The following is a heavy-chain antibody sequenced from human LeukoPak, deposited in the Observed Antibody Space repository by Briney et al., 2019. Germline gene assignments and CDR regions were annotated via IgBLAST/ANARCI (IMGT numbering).Heavy chain of an antibody. CDR3: ARSHAGTFSIVLRFDP. J-gene: IGHJ5*02. V-gene: IGHV1-18*01. CDR1: GYTFTSYG. Sequence: ASVKVSCKASGYTFTSYGISWVRQAPGQGREWMGWISAYNGNTNYAQKLQSRVTMTTDTSTSTAYMELRSLRSDDTAVYYCARSHAGTFSIVLRFDPWGQGTLVTVSS. CDR2: ISAYNGNT. D-gene: IGHD1-14*01.